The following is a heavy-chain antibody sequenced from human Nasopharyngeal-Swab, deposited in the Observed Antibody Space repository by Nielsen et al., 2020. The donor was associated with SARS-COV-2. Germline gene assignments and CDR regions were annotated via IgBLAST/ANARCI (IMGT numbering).Heavy chain of an antibody. Sequence: GESLKISCAASGFTFTSYAMNWVRHAPGKGLEWVSGMSGRGEKTYYAESVKGRFTISRDNAKNTLSLQMNSLRDEDSAMYYCTRGGYTHSMDVWGQGTTVTVSS. V-gene: IGHV3-23*01. CDR1: GFTFTSYA. J-gene: IGHJ6*02. D-gene: IGHD5-18*01. CDR2: MSGRGEKT. CDR3: TRGGYTHSMDV.